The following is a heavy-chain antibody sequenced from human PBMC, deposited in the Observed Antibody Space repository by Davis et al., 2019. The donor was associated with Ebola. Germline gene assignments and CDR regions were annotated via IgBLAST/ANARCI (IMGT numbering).Heavy chain of an antibody. Sequence: ASVKVSCKASGYTFTGYYMHWVRQAPGQGLEWMGRINPNSGGTNYAQKFQGRVTMTRDTSISTAYMELSRLRSDDTAVYYCARTGYSSSWYGYFDYWGQGTLVTVSS. CDR2: INPNSGGT. J-gene: IGHJ4*02. CDR1: GYTFTGYY. D-gene: IGHD6-13*01. V-gene: IGHV1-2*06. CDR3: ARTGYSSSWYGYFDY.